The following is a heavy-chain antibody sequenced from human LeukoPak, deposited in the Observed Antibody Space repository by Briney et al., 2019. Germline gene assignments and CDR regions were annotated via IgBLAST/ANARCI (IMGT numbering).Heavy chain of an antibody. Sequence: SETLSLTCTVSGGSFSSYYWSWIRQSPGKGLEWIGYLYYNGSPNYNPSLRSRVTMSIDTSKNQFSLKLSSVTAADTAVYYCARHGRDWAFDFWGRGTLVTVSS. J-gene: IGHJ4*02. CDR2: LYYNGSP. V-gene: IGHV4-59*08. CDR1: GGSFSSYY. D-gene: IGHD3/OR15-3a*01. CDR3: ARHGRDWAFDF.